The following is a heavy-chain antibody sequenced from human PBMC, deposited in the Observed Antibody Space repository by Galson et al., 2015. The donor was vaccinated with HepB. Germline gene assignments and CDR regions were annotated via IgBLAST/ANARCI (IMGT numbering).Heavy chain of an antibody. Sequence: SLRLSCAASGFTFSSYSMNWVRQAPGKGLEWVSYISSSSSTIYYADSVKGRFTISRDNAKNSLYLQMNSLRDEDTAVYYCARDLPINYYDSSGHNYYYYGMDVWGQGTTVTVSS. CDR2: ISSSSSTI. D-gene: IGHD3-22*01. CDR3: ARDLPINYYDSSGHNYYYYGMDV. CDR1: GFTFSSYS. J-gene: IGHJ6*02. V-gene: IGHV3-48*02.